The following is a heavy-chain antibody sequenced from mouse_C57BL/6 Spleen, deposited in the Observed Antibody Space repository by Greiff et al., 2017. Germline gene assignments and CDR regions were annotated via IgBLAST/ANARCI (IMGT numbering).Heavy chain of an antibody. J-gene: IGHJ1*03. CDR1: GFTFSSYA. CDR3: TRDRGTTVVAHWYFDV. CDR2: ISSGGDYI. Sequence: EVMLVESGEGLVKPGGSLKLSCAASGFTFSSYAMSWVRQTPEERLEWVAYISSGGDYIYYADTVKGRFTISRDNARNTLYLQMSSLKSEDTAMYYCTRDRGTTVVAHWYFDVWGTGTTVTVSS. D-gene: IGHD1-1*01. V-gene: IGHV5-9-1*02.